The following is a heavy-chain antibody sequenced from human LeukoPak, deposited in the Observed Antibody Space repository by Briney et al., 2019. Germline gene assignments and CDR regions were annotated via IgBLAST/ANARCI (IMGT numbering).Heavy chain of an antibody. CDR2: INSDGSTT. D-gene: IGHD3-10*01. V-gene: IGHV3-74*03. CDR1: GFTFSTHW. Sequence: GGSLRLSCAASGFTFSTHWMNWVRQVPGKGLEWVSRINSDGSTTTYADSVKGRFTISRDNAKNALHLQMNSLRAEDTAVYYCARGVPPCFDPWGQGTLVTVSS. J-gene: IGHJ5*02. CDR3: ARGVPPCFDP.